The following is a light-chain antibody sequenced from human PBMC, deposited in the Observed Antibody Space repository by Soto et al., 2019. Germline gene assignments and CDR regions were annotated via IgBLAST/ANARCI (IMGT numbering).Light chain of an antibody. Sequence: QLVLTQSPSASASLGSSVKLTCTLSSGHSSYAIAWHQQQPEKGPRYLMKINSDGSHSKGDGIPDRFSGSSSGAERYLTISSLQSEDEADYYCQTWVSGIEVFGGGTKVTVL. V-gene: IGLV4-69*01. J-gene: IGLJ2*01. CDR3: QTWVSGIEV. CDR2: INSDGSH. CDR1: SGHSSYA.